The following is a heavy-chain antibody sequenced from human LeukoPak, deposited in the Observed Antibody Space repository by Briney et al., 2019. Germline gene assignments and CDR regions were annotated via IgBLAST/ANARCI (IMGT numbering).Heavy chain of an antibody. CDR3: TKGHSDYGTGFDL. V-gene: IGHV3-23*01. CDR1: GFTFSSFA. CDR2: ISGAGGST. J-gene: IGHJ4*02. D-gene: IGHD3-16*01. Sequence: GGSLRLSCAASGFTFSSFAMSWVRLGPGEGLESVSLISGAGGSTYYADSEKGRFTISRDNSKNTLYLQMNSLRADDTAVYYCTKGHSDYGTGFDLWGQGTLVTVSS.